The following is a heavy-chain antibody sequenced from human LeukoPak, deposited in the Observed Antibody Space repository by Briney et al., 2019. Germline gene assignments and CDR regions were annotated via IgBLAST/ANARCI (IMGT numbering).Heavy chain of an antibody. J-gene: IGHJ4*02. CDR1: GGSISSRSYY. CDR2: ISFSGST. V-gene: IGHV4-39*02. Sequence: SETLSPTCTVSGGSISSRSYYWGWIRQPPGKGLEWIGSISFSGSTYYNLSLKSRVTISVDTSKNQFSVKLSSVTAADTAVYCARVSVTNGWTFDSWGQGTLVTVSS. CDR3: ARVSVTNGWTFDS. D-gene: IGHD5-18*01.